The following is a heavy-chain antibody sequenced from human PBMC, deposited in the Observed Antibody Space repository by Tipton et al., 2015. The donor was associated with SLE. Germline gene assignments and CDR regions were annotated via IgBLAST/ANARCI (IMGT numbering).Heavy chain of an antibody. Sequence: GSLRLSCAASGFTFSSYWMSWVRQAPGKGLEWVANIKQDGSEKYYVDSVKGRFTISRDNAKNSLYLQMNSLRAEDTAVYYCARVRGSYDIFFDYWGQGTLVTVSS. CDR2: IKQDGSEK. CDR3: ARVRGSYDIFFDY. V-gene: IGHV3-7*01. J-gene: IGHJ4*02. CDR1: GFTFSSYW. D-gene: IGHD3-9*01.